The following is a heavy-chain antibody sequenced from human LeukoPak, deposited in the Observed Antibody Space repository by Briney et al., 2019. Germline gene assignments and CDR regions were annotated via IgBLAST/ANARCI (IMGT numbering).Heavy chain of an antibody. CDR3: VHISRYASGWYYFDY. J-gene: IGHJ4*02. Sequence: SGPTLVNPTRTLTLTCPFSGLSLSTSGMGVGWIRQPPGEALEWLALIYWDDDKRYSPSLKSRLTIAKDTSETRVVLTMINMDPVGTATYFCVHISRYASGWYYFDYWGQGTLVTVSS. CDR2: IYWDDDK. D-gene: IGHD6-13*01. V-gene: IGHV2-5*02. CDR1: GLSLSTSGMG.